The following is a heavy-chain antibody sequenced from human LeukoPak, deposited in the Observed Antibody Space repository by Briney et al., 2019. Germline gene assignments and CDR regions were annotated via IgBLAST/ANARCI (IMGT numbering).Heavy chain of an antibody. Sequence: SQTLSLTCAVYAGSFSAYCWGWIRQPPGKGLEWIGEINHSGSTNYNPSLKSRVTISVDTAKNQFSLKLSSVTAEDTAVYYCARVGIRAAAGHNGFDPWGQGTMVTVSS. D-gene: IGHD6-13*01. CDR2: INHSGST. J-gene: IGHJ5*02. CDR3: ARVGIRAAAGHNGFDP. CDR1: AGSFSAYC. V-gene: IGHV4-34*01.